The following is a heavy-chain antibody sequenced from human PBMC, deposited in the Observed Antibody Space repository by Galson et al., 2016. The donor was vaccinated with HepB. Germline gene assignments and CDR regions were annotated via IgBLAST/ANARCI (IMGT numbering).Heavy chain of an antibody. D-gene: IGHD3-22*01. CDR1: GYTFSNSA. V-gene: IGHV1-3*01. CDR3: AREEGVIIVGDDVFDI. Sequence: SVKVSCKASGYTFSNSAIHWVRQAPGQGLEWMGWIIVGNGKTNYAQKFQGRVTITSDTSATTVYMELSSLTSEDTAVYYCAREEGVIIVGDDVFDIWGHRTMVTVSS. J-gene: IGHJ3*02. CDR2: IIVGNGKT.